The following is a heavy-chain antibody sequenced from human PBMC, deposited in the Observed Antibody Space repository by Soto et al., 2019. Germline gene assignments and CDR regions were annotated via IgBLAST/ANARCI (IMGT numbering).Heavy chain of an antibody. CDR2: INPSGGST. CDR3: ARDDPQDYCISTSCPVPYYGMDV. J-gene: IGHJ6*02. Sequence: ASVKVSCKASGYTFTSYYMHWVRQAPGQGLEWMGIINPSGGSTSYAQKFQGRVTMTRDTSTSTVYMELSSLRSEDTAVYYCARDDPQDYCISTSCPVPYYGMDVWGQGTTVTVSS. CDR1: GYTFTSYY. D-gene: IGHD2-2*01. V-gene: IGHV1-46*01.